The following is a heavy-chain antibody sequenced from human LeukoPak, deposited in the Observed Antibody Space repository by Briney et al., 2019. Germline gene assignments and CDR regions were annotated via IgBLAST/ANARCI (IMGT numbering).Heavy chain of an antibody. CDR1: GGSFSGYY. D-gene: IGHD6-13*01. V-gene: IGHV4-34*01. J-gene: IGHJ4*02. CDR3: ARGQQLVLVGSYFDY. CDR2: INHSGST. Sequence: SETLSLTCAVYGGSFSGYYWSWIRQPPGKGLEWIGEINHSGSTNYNPSLKSRVTISVDTSKNQFSLKLSSVTAADTAVYYCARGQQLVLVGSYFDYWGQGTLVNVSS.